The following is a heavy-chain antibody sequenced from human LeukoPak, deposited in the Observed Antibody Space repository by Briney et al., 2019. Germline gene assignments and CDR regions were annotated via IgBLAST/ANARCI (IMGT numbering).Heavy chain of an antibody. CDR1: GYTFTSYD. D-gene: IGHD4-17*01. J-gene: IGHJ4*02. V-gene: IGHV1-8*01. Sequence: ASVKVSCKASGYTFTSYDINWVRQATGQGLEWMGWMNPNSGNTGYAQKFQGRVTMTRNTSISTAYMELSSLRSEDTAVYYCVRGGVTTTHTGGHYWGQETLVTVSS. CDR2: MNPNSGNT. CDR3: VRGGVTTTHTGGHY.